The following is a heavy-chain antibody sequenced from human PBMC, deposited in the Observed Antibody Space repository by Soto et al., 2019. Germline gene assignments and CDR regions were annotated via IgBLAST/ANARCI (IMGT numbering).Heavy chain of an antibody. D-gene: IGHD3-16*02. V-gene: IGHV1-18*01. CDR1: GYTFTSYG. CDR2: ISAYNGNT. J-gene: IGHJ4*02. Sequence: QVQLVQSGAEVKKPGASVKVSCKASGYTFTSYGISWVRQAPGQGLEWMGWISAYNGNTNYAQKLQGRVTMTSDTSTSTAYMELRSLRSDDTAVYYCARAFPAWYYDYVWGSYRWVADDYWGQGTLVTVSS. CDR3: ARAFPAWYYDYVWGSYRWVADDY.